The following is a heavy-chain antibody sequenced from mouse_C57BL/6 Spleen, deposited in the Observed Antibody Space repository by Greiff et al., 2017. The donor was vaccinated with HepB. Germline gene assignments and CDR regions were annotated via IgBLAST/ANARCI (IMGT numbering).Heavy chain of an antibody. CDR3: ARGYGSSDWFAY. CDR1: GYTFTSYW. CDR2: IDPSDSYT. J-gene: IGHJ3*01. Sequence: QVQLQQPGAELVMPGASVKLSCKASGYTFTSYWMHWVKQRPGQGLEWIGEIDPSDSYTNYNQKFKGKSTLTVDKSSSTAYMQLSSLTSEDSAVYYCARGYGSSDWFAYWGQGTLVTVSA. V-gene: IGHV1-69*01. D-gene: IGHD1-1*01.